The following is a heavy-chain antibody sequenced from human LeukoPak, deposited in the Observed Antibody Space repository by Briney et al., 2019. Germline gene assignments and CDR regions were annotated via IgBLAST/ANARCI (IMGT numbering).Heavy chain of an antibody. D-gene: IGHD1-26*01. CDR3: ARRVGATGNIYRAYFDY. CDR2: ISAYNGNT. J-gene: IGHJ4*02. V-gene: IGHV1-18*01. CDR1: GYTFTSYG. Sequence: GASVKVSCKASGYTFTSYGISWVRQAPGQGLKWMGWISAYNGNTNYAQKLQGRVTMTTDTSTSTAYMELRSLRSDDTAVYYCARRVGATGNIYRAYFDYWGQGTLVTVSS.